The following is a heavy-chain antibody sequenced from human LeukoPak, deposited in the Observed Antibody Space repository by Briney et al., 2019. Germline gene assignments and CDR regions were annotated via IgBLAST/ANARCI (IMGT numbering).Heavy chain of an antibody. CDR2: INPSGGST. CDR3: ARDRAVRGVIIGGWFDP. Sequence: ASVKVSCKASGYTFTSYYMHWVRQAPGQGLEWMGIINPSGGSTSYAQKFQGRVTMTRDASTSTVYMELSSLRSEDTAVYYCARDRAVRGVIIGGWFDPWGQGTLVTVSS. CDR1: GYTFTSYY. J-gene: IGHJ5*02. V-gene: IGHV1-46*01. D-gene: IGHD3-10*01.